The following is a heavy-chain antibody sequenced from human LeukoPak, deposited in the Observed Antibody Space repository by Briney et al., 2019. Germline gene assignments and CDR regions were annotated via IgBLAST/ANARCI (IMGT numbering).Heavy chain of an antibody. J-gene: IGHJ4*02. CDR3: AREVYSSGCYAFDY. CDR1: GFPFRDYY. CDR2: ISRSGDTL. D-gene: IGHD6-19*01. V-gene: IGHV3-11*04. Sequence: GGSLRLSCAASGFPFRDYYMTWIRQAPGKGLEWISYISRSGDTLYYADSVEGRFTISRDNAKNSLYLQMNSLRADDTAVYYCAREVYSSGCYAFDYWGQGTLVTVSS.